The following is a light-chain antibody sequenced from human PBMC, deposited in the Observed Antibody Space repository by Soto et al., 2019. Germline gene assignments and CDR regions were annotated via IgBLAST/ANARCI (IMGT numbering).Light chain of an antibody. CDR2: EVS. CDR3: CSYAGSTTRVQ. V-gene: IGLV2-14*01. CDR1: SSDVDTYKY. Sequence: ALTQPASVSGSPGQSITISCTGTSSDVDTYKYVSWYQQHPGKAPKLMIYEVSYRPSGVSDRFSGSKSGNTASLTISGLQAEDEADYYCCSYAGSTTRVQFGGGTKVTVL. J-gene: IGLJ2*01.